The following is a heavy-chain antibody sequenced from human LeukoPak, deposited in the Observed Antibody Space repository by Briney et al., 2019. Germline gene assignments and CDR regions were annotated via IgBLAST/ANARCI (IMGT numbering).Heavy chain of an antibody. Sequence: GGSLRLSCAASGFTFSSYAMHWVRQAPGKGLEWVAVISYDGSNKYYADSVKGRFTISRDNSKNTLYLQMNSLRAEDTAVYHCARPLQLELRPHLGDAFDIWGQGTMVTVSS. V-gene: IGHV3-30-3*01. CDR3: ARPLQLELRPHLGDAFDI. J-gene: IGHJ3*02. CDR1: GFTFSSYA. CDR2: ISYDGSNK. D-gene: IGHD1-7*01.